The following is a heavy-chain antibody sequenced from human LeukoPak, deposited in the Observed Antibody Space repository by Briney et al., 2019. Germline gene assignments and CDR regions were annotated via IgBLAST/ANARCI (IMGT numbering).Heavy chain of an antibody. J-gene: IGHJ4*02. D-gene: IGHD1-1*01. Sequence: PGGSLTLSCAASGFTFGNYWMSSVRHTPGNGLEWVANIKEEGSEKYYVDCVKGRFTISRNNAKHSLYLQMTNQGAEDSAFYYCRRYNNANEDWGQGTLVTVSS. V-gene: IGHV3-7*03. CDR1: GFTFGNYW. CDR2: IKEEGSEK. CDR3: RRYNNANED.